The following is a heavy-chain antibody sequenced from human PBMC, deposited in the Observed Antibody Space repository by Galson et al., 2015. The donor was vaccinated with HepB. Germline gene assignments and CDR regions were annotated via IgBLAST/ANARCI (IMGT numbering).Heavy chain of an antibody. Sequence: SCKASGYTFTSYAMHWVRQAPGQRLEWMGWINAGNGNTKYSQKFQGRVTITRDTSASTAYMELSSLRSEDTAVYYCAREGYCSSTSCYVRSEGGFDYWGQGTLVTVSS. CDR2: INAGNGNT. CDR1: GYTFTSYA. J-gene: IGHJ4*02. CDR3: AREGYCSSTSCYVRSEGGFDY. D-gene: IGHD2-2*01. V-gene: IGHV1-3*01.